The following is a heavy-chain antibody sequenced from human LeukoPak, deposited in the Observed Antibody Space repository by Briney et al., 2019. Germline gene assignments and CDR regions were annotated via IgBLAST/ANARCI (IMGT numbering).Heavy chain of an antibody. Sequence: SETLSLTCAVYGGSFSGYYWSWIRQPPGKGLEWIGEINHSGSTNYNPSLKSRVTISVDTSKNQFSLKLSSVTAADTAVYYCASTLFSYDILTGYGAFDIWGQGTMVTVSS. CDR2: INHSGST. V-gene: IGHV4-34*01. CDR1: GGSFSGYY. CDR3: ASTLFSYDILTGYGAFDI. D-gene: IGHD3-9*01. J-gene: IGHJ3*02.